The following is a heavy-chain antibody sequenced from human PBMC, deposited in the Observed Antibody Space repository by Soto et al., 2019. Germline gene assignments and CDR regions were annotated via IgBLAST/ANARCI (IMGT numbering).Heavy chain of an antibody. CDR2: INTYNGDT. D-gene: IGHD1-1*01. CDR3: ARGGKQLGPPWSFFDL. V-gene: IGHV1-3*04. Sequence: GASVKVSCKASGDTFTNYALHWVRQAPGQGLEWMGWINTYNGDTRYSQKFQGRVTITIDTSATTSYMELSSLRSEDTALYYCARGGKQLGPPWSFFDLWGRGSLVTVSS. J-gene: IGHJ2*01. CDR1: GDTFTNYA.